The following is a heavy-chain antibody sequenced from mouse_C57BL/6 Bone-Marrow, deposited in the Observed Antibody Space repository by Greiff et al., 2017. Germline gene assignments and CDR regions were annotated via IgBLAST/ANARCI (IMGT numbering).Heavy chain of an antibody. D-gene: IGHD2-2*01. V-gene: IGHV1-47*01. Sequence: VQLVESGAELVKPGASVKMSCKASGYTFTTYPIEWMKQNHGKSLEWIGNFHPYNDDTKYNEKFKGKATLTVEKSSSTVYLELSRLTSDDSAVYYCARKPNCGNDGAYWGQGTLVTVSA. J-gene: IGHJ3*01. CDR3: ARKPNCGNDGAY. CDR1: GYTFTTYP. CDR2: FHPYNDDT.